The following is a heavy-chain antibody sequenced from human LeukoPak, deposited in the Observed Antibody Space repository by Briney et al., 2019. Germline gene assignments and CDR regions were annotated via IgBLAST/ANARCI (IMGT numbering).Heavy chain of an antibody. CDR1: GGSMRTPSHY. V-gene: IGHV4-39*01. D-gene: IGHD3-10*01. CDR2: MFYSGST. Sequence: SETLSLTCSVSGGSMRTPSHYWDWIRQSPEKGLEWIGSMFYSGSTYFNPSLRRRVTISVDTSRNQFSLKLSSVTAADTAVYYCARHQSYGSGTYYAPFDYWGQGILVTVSS. CDR3: ARHQSYGSGTYYAPFDY. J-gene: IGHJ4*02.